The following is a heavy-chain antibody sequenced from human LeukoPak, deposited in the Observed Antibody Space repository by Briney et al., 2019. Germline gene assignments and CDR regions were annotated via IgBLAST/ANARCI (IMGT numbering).Heavy chain of an antibody. Sequence: SETLSLTCTVSGGSISNNNYYWAWIRQPPGKGLECIGSIYYSRSPYYNPSLKSRVTISVDTSKNQFSLRLSSVTAADTAVYYCATWRTAKTGFDYWGQGTLVTVSS. CDR3: ATWRTAKTGFDY. CDR1: GGSISNNNYY. CDR2: IYYSRSP. J-gene: IGHJ4*02. D-gene: IGHD1-1*01. V-gene: IGHV4-39*01.